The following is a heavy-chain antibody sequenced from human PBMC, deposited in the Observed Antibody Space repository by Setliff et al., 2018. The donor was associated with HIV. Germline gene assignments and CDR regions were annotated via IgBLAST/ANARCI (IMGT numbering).Heavy chain of an antibody. V-gene: IGHV4-34*01. CDR1: GGSLIDYH. Sequence: SETLSLTCAVYGGSLIDYHWSWVRKAPGKGVEWIGEISHTEITNYNPSLKSRVRISVGTYQNQFSLDMTSMTGADTAVYFCARSGHDLGEIGPLGQGTLVTVSS. CDR2: ISHTEIT. CDR3: ARSGHDLGEIGP. J-gene: IGHJ5*02. D-gene: IGHD3-10*01.